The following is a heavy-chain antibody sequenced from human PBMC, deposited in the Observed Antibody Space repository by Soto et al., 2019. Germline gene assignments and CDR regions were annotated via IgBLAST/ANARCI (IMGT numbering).Heavy chain of an antibody. CDR1: GGSISSGDYY. D-gene: IGHD5-18*01. CDR3: ARWIQLWSPIGRHYRYGDV. Sequence: QVQLQESGPGLVKPSQTLSLTCTVSGGSISSGDYYWSWIRQPPGKGLEWIGYIFYSGSTYYNPSLKSRVTITVDTSKNQFSLKLTSVTAADTAVYYCARWIQLWSPIGRHYRYGDVWGQGTTVTVSS. J-gene: IGHJ6*02. V-gene: IGHV4-30-4*01. CDR2: IFYSGST.